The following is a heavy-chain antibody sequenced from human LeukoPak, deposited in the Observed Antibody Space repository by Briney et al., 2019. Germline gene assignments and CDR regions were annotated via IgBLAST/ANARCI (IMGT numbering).Heavy chain of an antibody. D-gene: IGHD3-3*01. CDR1: GYTFTGYY. V-gene: IGHV1-2*02. CDR3: ARDGTPLRFLEWLSFNWFDP. J-gene: IGHJ5*02. Sequence: ASVTVSCKASGYTFTGYYTHWVRQAPGQGLEWMGWINPNSGGTNYAQKFQGRVTMTRDTSISTAYMELSRLRSDDTAVYYCARDGTPLRFLEWLSFNWFDPWGQGTLVTVSS. CDR2: INPNSGGT.